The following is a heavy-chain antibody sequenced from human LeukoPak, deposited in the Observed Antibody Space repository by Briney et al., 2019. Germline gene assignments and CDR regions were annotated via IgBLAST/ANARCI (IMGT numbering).Heavy chain of an antibody. D-gene: IGHD6-6*01. J-gene: IGHJ4*02. Sequence: PGGSLRLSCAASGFSFNTYSMNWVRQTPGKGLEWVSSISDSGSNTYYADSVTGRFTISRDNSKNTVYLQLNSLRAEDTAIYYCANSYSSSSAFYFAHWGQGTLVTVSS. CDR1: GFSFNTYS. CDR2: ISDSGSNT. CDR3: ANSYSSSSAFYFAH. V-gene: IGHV3-23*01.